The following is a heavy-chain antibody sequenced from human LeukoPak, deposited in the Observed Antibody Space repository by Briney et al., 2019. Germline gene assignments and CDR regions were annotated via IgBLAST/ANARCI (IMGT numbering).Heavy chain of an antibody. Sequence: GGTLRLSCAASGFTFSSYGMSWVRQAPGKGLEWVSAISGSGGSTYYADSVKGRFTISRDNSKNTLYLQMNSLRAEDTAVYYCARGRRTRLIVVVVAAYFDYWGQGTLVTVSS. CDR3: ARGRRTRLIVVVVAAYFDY. CDR2: ISGSGGST. J-gene: IGHJ4*02. V-gene: IGHV3-23*01. CDR1: GFTFSSYG. D-gene: IGHD2-15*01.